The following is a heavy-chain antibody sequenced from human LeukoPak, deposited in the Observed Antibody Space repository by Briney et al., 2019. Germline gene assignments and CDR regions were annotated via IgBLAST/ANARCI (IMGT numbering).Heavy chain of an antibody. CDR3: ARDSDGGYCSGGSCYILGYFDY. CDR2: INPSGGST. V-gene: IGHV1-46*01. J-gene: IGHJ4*02. CDR1: GYTFTSYY. Sequence: ASVKVSCKASGYTFTSYYMHWMRQAPGQGLEWMGIINPSGGSTSYAQKFQGRVTMTRDTSTSTVYMELSSLRSEDTAVYYCARDSDGGYCSGGSCYILGYFDYWGQGTLVTVSS. D-gene: IGHD2-15*01.